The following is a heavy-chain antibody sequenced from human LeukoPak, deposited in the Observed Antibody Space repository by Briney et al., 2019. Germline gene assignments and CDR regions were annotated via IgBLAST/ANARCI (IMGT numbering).Heavy chain of an antibody. CDR3: ATTNDGGGYQWGDFFDF. V-gene: IGHV1-69*04. Sequence: SVKVSCKASGGTSNSHAISWVRQAPGQGLEWMGRIIPNLGTTNRAQNFRDRVTLTADKSTNTAYMELTSLTSDDTAVHYCATTNDGGGYQWGDFFDFWGQGTLVTVSS. CDR1: GGTSNSHA. CDR2: IIPNLGTT. D-gene: IGHD3-22*01. J-gene: IGHJ4*02.